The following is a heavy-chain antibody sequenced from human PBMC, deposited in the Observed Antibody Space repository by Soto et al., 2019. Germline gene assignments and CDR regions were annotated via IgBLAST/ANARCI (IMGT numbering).Heavy chain of an antibody. J-gene: IGHJ4*02. Sequence: SVKVSCKASGGTFSSYAISWVRQAPGQGLEWMGGIIPIFGTANYAQKFQGRVTITADKSTSTAYMELSSLRSGDTAVYYCARNSNKGRDSSGYYLGFDYWGQGTLVTVSS. V-gene: IGHV1-69*06. CDR1: GGTFSSYA. CDR2: IIPIFGTA. CDR3: ARNSNKGRDSSGYYLGFDY. D-gene: IGHD3-22*01.